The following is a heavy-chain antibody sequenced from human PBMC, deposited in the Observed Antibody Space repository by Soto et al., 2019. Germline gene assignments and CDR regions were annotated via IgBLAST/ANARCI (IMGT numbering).Heavy chain of an antibody. Sequence: EVRLAQSGGEVKKPGESLKISCKGSGYSFTYYWIAWVRQRPGKDIEWMGIIYPNDADTRYNPSFQGQVTIPADKSSSTASRQWASLKTSETAMYYCARVPSVVTPGNDYFGVDVWGQGTTVIVSS. CDR3: ARVPSVVTPGNDYFGVDV. V-gene: IGHV5-51*01. D-gene: IGHD2-2*01. J-gene: IGHJ6*02. CDR2: IYPNDADT. CDR1: GYSFTYYW.